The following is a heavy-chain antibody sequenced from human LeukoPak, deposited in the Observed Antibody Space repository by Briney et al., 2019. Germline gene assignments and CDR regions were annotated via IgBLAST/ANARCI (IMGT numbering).Heavy chain of an antibody. D-gene: IGHD5-12*01. CDR3: AXXXHXXHSGYGHYFDY. CDR1: GGSISIYY. J-gene: IGHJ4*02. CDR2: IYYSGST. V-gene: IGHV4-59*01. Sequence: ETLXXTXTVSGGSISIYYWSWIRQPPGKGLEWIGNIYYSGSTNYKASLKSRVTISVETSKNQFSLKVNYVNAADTAVYYYAXXXHXXHSGYGHYFDYWGQGSLVTVSS.